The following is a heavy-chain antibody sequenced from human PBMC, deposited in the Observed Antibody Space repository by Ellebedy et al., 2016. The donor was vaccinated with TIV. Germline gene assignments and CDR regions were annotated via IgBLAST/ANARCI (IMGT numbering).Heavy chain of an antibody. CDR3: ARDVFFGLFD. CDR2: IGTTTGSI. D-gene: IGHD3/OR15-3a*01. Sequence: GESLKISCPASGFTFSSFSMNWVRQAPGKGLEWLSYIGTTTGSISYADSAKGRFTISRDNAKNSLHLQMNSLRDEDTAVYYCARDVFFGLFDWGQGTLVTVSS. J-gene: IGHJ4*02. CDR1: GFTFSSFS. V-gene: IGHV3-48*02.